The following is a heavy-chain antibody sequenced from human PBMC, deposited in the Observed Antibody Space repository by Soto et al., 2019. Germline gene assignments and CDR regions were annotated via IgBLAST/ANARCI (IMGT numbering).Heavy chain of an antibody. J-gene: IGHJ6*02. D-gene: IGHD7-27*01. Sequence: QVQLQESGPGLVKPSETLSLTCTVSGGSISSYYWSWIRQPPGKGLEWIGYIYYSGSTNYNPSLKSRVTIALYTSKNQFSLQLIFVTVADTAVYYCARDAPGYYCMDVWGQGTTVTVSS. V-gene: IGHV4-59*01. CDR1: GGSISSYY. CDR2: IYYSGST. CDR3: ARDAPGYYCMDV.